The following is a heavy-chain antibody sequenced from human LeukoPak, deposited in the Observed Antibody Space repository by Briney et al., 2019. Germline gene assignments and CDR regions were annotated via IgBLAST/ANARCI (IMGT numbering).Heavy chain of an antibody. V-gene: IGHV3-7*01. Sequence: GGSLRLSCAASGFTFSTYWMSWVRQAPGKGLEWVANIKGDESAKHQADSVKGRFTIFRDNAQRSVYLQMSSLRGEDTAVYYCARDVGGSLDYWGQGTLVTVSS. CDR1: GFTFSTYW. D-gene: IGHD1-26*01. CDR2: IKGDESAK. J-gene: IGHJ4*02. CDR3: ARDVGGSLDY.